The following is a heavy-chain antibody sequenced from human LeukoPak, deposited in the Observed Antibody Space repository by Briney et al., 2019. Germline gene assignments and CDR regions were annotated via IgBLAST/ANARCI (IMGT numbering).Heavy chain of an antibody. Sequence: SETLSLTCFVSGDSITSRSFYWGWIRQPPGKNLEWIGNVYYNGRTSYNPSLKTRVTISVDTSRNHLSLKLTSVTAADTAVYYCARRGNGSFYYFDDWGQGTLVTVSS. CDR3: ARRGNGSFYYFDD. CDR1: GDSITSRSFY. CDR2: VYYNGRT. V-gene: IGHV4-39*02. D-gene: IGHD1-26*01. J-gene: IGHJ4*02.